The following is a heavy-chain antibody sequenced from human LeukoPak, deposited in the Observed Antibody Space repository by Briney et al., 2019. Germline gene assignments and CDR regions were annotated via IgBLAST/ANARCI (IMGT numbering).Heavy chain of an antibody. CDR3: ARDQGVWFGEFDY. CDR2: ISGSGGST. Sequence: GGSLRLSCAASGFTFSSYAMSWVRQAPGKGLEWVSAISGSGGSTYYADSVKGRFTISRDNSKNTLYLQMNSLRAEDTAVYYCARDQGVWFGEFDYWGQGTLVTVSS. V-gene: IGHV3-23*01. D-gene: IGHD3-10*01. CDR1: GFTFSSYA. J-gene: IGHJ4*02.